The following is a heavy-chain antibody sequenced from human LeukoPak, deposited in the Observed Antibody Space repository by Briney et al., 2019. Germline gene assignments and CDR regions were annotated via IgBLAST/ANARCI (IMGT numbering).Heavy chain of an antibody. CDR3: ATETYYDSSGPHFDY. D-gene: IGHD3-22*01. V-gene: IGHV4-4*02. CDR1: GGSIRSSNW. J-gene: IGHJ4*02. Sequence: SGTLALTWAVSGGSIRSSNWWRWVRQPPGKGLEWIGEIYHTGNTNYNPSLKSRVTISVDKSKNQFSLKLSSVTAADTAVYYCATETYYDSSGPHFDYWGQGTLVTVSS. CDR2: IYHTGNT.